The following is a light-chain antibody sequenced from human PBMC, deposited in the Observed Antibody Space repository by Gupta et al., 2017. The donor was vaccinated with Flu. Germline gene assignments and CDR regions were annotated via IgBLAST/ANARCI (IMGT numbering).Light chain of an antibody. CDR1: QGGDRSS. Sequence: GTMSVSPGERASISCRARQGGDRSSLVWYHQKNGQEPRHLIHGVFNRATGIPDRCSGRGCGTEFTIPISRMEDEDFVVYYCQQYGRQPLTFGGGTKVEIK. V-gene: IGKV3-20*01. CDR2: GVF. J-gene: IGKJ4*01. CDR3: QQYGRQPLT.